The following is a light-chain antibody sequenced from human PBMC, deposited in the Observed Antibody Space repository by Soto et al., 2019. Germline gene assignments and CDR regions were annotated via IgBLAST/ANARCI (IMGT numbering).Light chain of an antibody. Sequence: EIVMTQSPATLSVSPGERATLSFRASQSVSSNLAWYQQKPGQAPRLLIYGASTRATGIPDRFSGGGSGTEFTLTISSLQSEDFVVYYCQQYNSWPPITFGQGTRLEIK. CDR2: GAS. J-gene: IGKJ5*01. V-gene: IGKV3-15*01. CDR1: QSVSSN. CDR3: QQYNSWPPIT.